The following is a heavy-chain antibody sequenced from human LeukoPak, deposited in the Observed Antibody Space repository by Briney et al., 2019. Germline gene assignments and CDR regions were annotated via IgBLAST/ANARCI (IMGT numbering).Heavy chain of an antibody. Sequence: PSETLSLTCTVSGGSISTYYWSWIRQPPGKGLEWIGYIYSSGSTNYNPSLKSRVAISVDTSKNQFSLKLSSVTAADTAVYYCAREGTGSFEYWGQGTLVTVSS. D-gene: IGHD7-27*01. V-gene: IGHV4-59*01. CDR1: GGSISTYY. CDR3: AREGTGSFEY. CDR2: IYSSGST. J-gene: IGHJ4*02.